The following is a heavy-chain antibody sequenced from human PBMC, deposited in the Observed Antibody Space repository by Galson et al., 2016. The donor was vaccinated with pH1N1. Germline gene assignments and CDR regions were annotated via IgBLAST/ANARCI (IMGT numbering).Heavy chain of an antibody. CDR2: ITSGSFHI. D-gene: IGHD3-10*01. V-gene: IGHV3-21*01. J-gene: IGHJ6*03. CDR3: ASDRSGRGVGSSYYMYC. Sequence: SLRLSCAASGFIFSGYSMNWVRRAPGKGLEWVSSITSGSFHIYYADSVKGRFTISRDNAKNSLFLQMNSLRVEDTALIYCASDRSGRGVGSSYYMYCWGQGATVTVSS. CDR1: GFIFSGYS.